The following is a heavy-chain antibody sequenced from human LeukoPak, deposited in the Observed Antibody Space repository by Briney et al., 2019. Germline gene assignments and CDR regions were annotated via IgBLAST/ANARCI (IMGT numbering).Heavy chain of an antibody. V-gene: IGHV1-18*01. CDR2: ISAYNGNT. D-gene: IGHD6-19*01. CDR3: AREARYSSGWYSHTHPGNHFDY. J-gene: IGHJ4*02. Sequence: ASVKVSCKASGYTFTSYGISWVRQAPGQVLEWMGWISAYNGNTNYAQELQGRVTMTTDTSTSTAYMELRSLRSDDTAVYYCAREARYSSGWYSHTHPGNHFDYWGQGTLVTVSS. CDR1: GYTFTSYG.